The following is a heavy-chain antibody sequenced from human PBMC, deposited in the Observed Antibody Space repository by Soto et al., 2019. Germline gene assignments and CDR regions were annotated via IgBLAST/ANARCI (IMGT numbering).Heavy chain of an antibody. V-gene: IGHV3-23*01. D-gene: IGHD6-13*01. Sequence: SGGSLRLSCAASGFTFSSYAMSWVRQAPGKGLGWVSAISGSGGSTYYADSVKGRFTISRDNSKNTLYLQMNSLRAEDTAVYYCAKDNLIAAAVSYWFDPWGQGXLVTVSS. CDR1: GFTFSSYA. CDR3: AKDNLIAAAVSYWFDP. J-gene: IGHJ5*02. CDR2: ISGSGGST.